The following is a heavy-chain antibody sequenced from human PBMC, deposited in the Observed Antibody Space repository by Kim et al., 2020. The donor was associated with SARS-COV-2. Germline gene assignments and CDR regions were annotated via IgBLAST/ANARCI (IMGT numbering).Heavy chain of an antibody. V-gene: IGHV4-39*01. CDR3: ARLRGLQWESIDY. J-gene: IGHJ4*02. Sequence: SETLSLTCTVSGGSISSSSYYWGWIRQPPGKGLEWIGSIYYSGSTYYNPSLKSRVTISVDTSKNQFSLKLSSVTAADTAVYYCARLRGLQWESIDYWGQGTLVTVSS. CDR1: GGSISSSSYY. D-gene: IGHD1-26*01. CDR2: IYYSGST.